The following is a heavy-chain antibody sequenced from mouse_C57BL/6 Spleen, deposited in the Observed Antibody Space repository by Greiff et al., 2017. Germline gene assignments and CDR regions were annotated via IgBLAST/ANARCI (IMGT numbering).Heavy chain of an antibody. CDR2: IHPNSGST. CDR1: GYTFTSSW. CDR3: ARGSYYGSPIDY. V-gene: IGHV1-64*01. Sequence: QVQLQQPGAELVKPGASVQLSCKASGYTFTSSWMHWVKQRPGQGLEWIGMIHPNSGSTNYNEKFKSKATLTVDKSSSTAYMQLSSLTSEDSAVYYCARGSYYGSPIDYWGQGTTLTVSS. J-gene: IGHJ2*01. D-gene: IGHD1-1*01.